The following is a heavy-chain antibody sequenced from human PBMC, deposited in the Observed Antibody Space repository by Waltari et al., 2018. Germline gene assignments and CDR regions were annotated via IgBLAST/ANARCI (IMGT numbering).Heavy chain of an antibody. V-gene: IGHV3-21*01. CDR3: ARAVSGNDAFDI. Sequence: EVQLVESGGGLVKPGGSLRLSCAASGFTFSSYSMNWVRQAPGKGLEWVSSISSSSSYIYYADSVKSRFTISRDNAKNSLYLQMNSLRAEDTAVYYCARAVSGNDAFDIWGQGTMVTVSS. CDR1: GFTFSSYS. D-gene: IGHD1-1*01. J-gene: IGHJ3*02. CDR2: ISSSSSYI.